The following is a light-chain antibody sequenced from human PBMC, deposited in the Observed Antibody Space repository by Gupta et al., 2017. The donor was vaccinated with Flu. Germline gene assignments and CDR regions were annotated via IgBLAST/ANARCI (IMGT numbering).Light chain of an antibody. Sequence: QSVLTQAPSASGTPGQRVTISCSGSSSNIGSNYVFWYQQFPGRAPQLLISRSNQRPSGVPDRFSGSKSDTSASLAISGLRSGDEADYYCAAWDDSLSGWVFGGGTKLTVL. V-gene: IGLV1-47*01. CDR2: RSN. J-gene: IGLJ3*02. CDR1: SSNIGSNY. CDR3: AAWDDSLSGWV.